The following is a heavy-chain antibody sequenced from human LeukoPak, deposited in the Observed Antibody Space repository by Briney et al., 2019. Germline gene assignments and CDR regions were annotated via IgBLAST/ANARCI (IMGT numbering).Heavy chain of an antibody. J-gene: IGHJ2*01. CDR1: GFSVSTKY. CDR3: ARGGIAADLWYFDL. CDR2: FSGSGGDT. Sequence: GGSLRPSCAASGFSVSTKYMNWVRQAPGKGLEWVSTFSGSGGDTYYADSVKGRFTISRDNYKKTLFLQMNSLRAEDTAVYYCARGGIAADLWYFDLWGHGTLVSVSS. D-gene: IGHD6-13*01. V-gene: IGHV3-23*01.